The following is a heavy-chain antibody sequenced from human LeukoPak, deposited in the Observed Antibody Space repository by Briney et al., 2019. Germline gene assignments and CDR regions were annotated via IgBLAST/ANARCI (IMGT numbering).Heavy chain of an antibody. V-gene: IGHV3-33*01. CDR2: IWYDGSNK. D-gene: IGHD3-16*01. Sequence: GSLRLSCAASGFTFSIYDMHWVRQAPGKGLEWVAVIWYDGSNKYYADSMKGRFTISRDNSKNTLYLQMNSLRAEDTAVYYCARDGGQVNFDYWGQGTLVTVSS. CDR3: ARDGGQVNFDY. CDR1: GFTFSIYD. J-gene: IGHJ4*02.